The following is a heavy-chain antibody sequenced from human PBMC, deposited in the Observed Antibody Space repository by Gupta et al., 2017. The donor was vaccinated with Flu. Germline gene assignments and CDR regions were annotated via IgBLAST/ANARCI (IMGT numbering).Heavy chain of an antibody. J-gene: IGHJ3*02. CDR1: GGSIGSEY. V-gene: IGHV4-4*08. CDR3: ARDGSGRSFQI. Sequence: QVRLQESGPRLVKPSETLSLTCIVSGGSIGSEYWSWIRQLPGEGLEWIGYTYKSGTTEYNPSLKSRVAISVDSFKNQFSLRVSFVTAADTDVYYCARDGSGRSFQIWGQGTMVTVSS. D-gene: IGHD6-19*01. CDR2: TYKSGTT.